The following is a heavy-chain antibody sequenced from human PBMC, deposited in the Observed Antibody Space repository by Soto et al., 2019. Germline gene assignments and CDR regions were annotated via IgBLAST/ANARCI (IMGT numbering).Heavy chain of an antibody. CDR1: GFNFSDHY. J-gene: IGHJ4*02. Sequence: QVQLVESGGGLVQPGGSLRLSCAASGFNFSDHYMNWIRQAPGKGLEWVSYISGSSRYTNFADSVKGRFTISRDNAKNSLYLQMNSLRAEDTSVYYCARHTSGWHYYDYWGQGTPVTVSS. V-gene: IGHV3-11*06. CDR2: ISGSSRYT. D-gene: IGHD6-19*01. CDR3: ARHTSGWHYYDY.